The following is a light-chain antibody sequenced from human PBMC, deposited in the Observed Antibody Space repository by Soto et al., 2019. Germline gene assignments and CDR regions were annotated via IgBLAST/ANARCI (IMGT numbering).Light chain of an antibody. CDR3: QQYDDLPIT. Sequence: DIQMTQSPSTLSASLGDRVTITCRASQSISSWLAWYQQKPGKAPKLLIYDASNLHPGVPSRFRGSGSGTEFSFTITSLQPEDVATYYCQQYDDLPITFGQGTRLEIK. CDR2: DAS. V-gene: IGKV1-5*01. CDR1: QSISSW. J-gene: IGKJ5*01.